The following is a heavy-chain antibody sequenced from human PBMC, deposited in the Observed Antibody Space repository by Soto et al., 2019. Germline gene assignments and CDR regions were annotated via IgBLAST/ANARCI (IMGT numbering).Heavy chain of an antibody. J-gene: IGHJ6*02. CDR2: ISWDGGST. Sequence: GGSLRLSCAASGFTFDDYTMHWVRQAPGKGLEWVSLISWDGGSTYYADSVKGRFTISRDNSKNSLYLQMNSLRTEDTALYYCAKDLYSSSPLGDYYYGMDVWGQGTTVTVSS. D-gene: IGHD6-6*01. V-gene: IGHV3-43*01. CDR1: GFTFDDYT. CDR3: AKDLYSSSPLGDYYYGMDV.